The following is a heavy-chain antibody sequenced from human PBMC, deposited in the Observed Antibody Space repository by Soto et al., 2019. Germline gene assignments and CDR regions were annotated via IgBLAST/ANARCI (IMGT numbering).Heavy chain of an antibody. CDR3: ARVAGYYDFWSVDY. V-gene: IGHV4-39*01. Sequence: SETLSLTCTVSGGSISSSSYYWGWIRQPPGKGLEWIGSIYYSGSTYYNPSLKSRVTISVDTSKNQFSLKLSSVTAADTAVYYCARVAGYYDFWSVDYWGQGTLVTSPQ. CDR2: IYYSGST. CDR1: GGSISSSSYY. J-gene: IGHJ4*02. D-gene: IGHD3-3*01.